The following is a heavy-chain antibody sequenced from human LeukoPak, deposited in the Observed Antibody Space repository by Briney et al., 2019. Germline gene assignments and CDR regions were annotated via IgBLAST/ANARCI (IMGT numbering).Heavy chain of an antibody. J-gene: IGHJ1*01. Sequence: GGSLRLSCVASGFTYSSYVMSWVRQAPGKGLEWGSVISGSGISTYYADSVKDRFTISRDNSKNTLYLQMNNLRAEDTAVYYCSKGHYFDSRGYYYHHWGQGTLVTVSS. CDR1: GFTYSSYV. CDR2: ISGSGIST. D-gene: IGHD3-22*01. V-gene: IGHV3-23*01. CDR3: SKGHYFDSRGYYYHH.